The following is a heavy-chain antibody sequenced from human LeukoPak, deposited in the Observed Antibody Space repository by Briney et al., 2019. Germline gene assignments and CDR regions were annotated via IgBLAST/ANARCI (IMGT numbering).Heavy chain of an antibody. CDR2: ISYDGSNK. V-gene: IGHV3-30*18. D-gene: IGHD4-23*01. J-gene: IGHJ4*02. CDR1: GFTFSSYA. CDR3: AKAPYRRWGDRYYYFDY. Sequence: PGGSLRLSCAASGFTFSSYAMSWVRQAPGKGLEWVAVISYDGSNKYYADSVKGRFTISRDNSKNTLYLQMNSLRAEDTAVYYCAKAPYRRWGDRYYYFDYWGQGTLVTVSS.